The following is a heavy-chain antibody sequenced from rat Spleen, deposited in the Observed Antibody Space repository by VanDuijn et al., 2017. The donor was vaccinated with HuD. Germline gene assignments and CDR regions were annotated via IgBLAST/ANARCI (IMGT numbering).Heavy chain of an antibody. J-gene: IGHJ4*01. CDR1: GFSLTSNS. Sequence: QVQLKESGPGLVQPSQTLSLTCTVSGFSLTSNSVHWVRQPPGKGLEWVGVMWRSGSTEYNSGLKSRLSISRDTSKNHIFLKMNSLQSEDTTTYYCARAPGNGYVMDAWGQGASVTVSS. V-gene: IGHV2-45*01. CDR3: ARAPGNGYVMDA. CDR2: MWRSGST. D-gene: IGHD5-1*01.